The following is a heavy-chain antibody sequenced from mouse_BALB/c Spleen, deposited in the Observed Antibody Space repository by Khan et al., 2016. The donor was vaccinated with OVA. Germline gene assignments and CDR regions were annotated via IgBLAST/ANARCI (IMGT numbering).Heavy chain of an antibody. Sequence: EVQLQESGPGLVKPSQSLSLTCTVTGYSITSGYGWNWIRQFPGNKLEWMGYISYSGSTNYNPSLKSRISITRDTSKSQYYLQLNSVTTEDTATYFCARSYGSWAMDYWGQGTSVTVSS. V-gene: IGHV3-2*02. J-gene: IGHJ4*01. CDR2: ISYSGST. D-gene: IGHD1-1*01. CDR3: ARSYGSWAMDY. CDR1: GYSITSGYG.